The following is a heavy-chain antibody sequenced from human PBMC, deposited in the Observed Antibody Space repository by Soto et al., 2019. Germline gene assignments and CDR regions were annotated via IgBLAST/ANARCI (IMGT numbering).Heavy chain of an antibody. CDR1: GGAFSSYA. CDR2: IIPIFGTA. CDR3: ARDNGDWYFDL. J-gene: IGHJ2*01. Sequence: SGKVCCKASGGAFSSYAISLVRQAPGQGLEWIGGIIPIFGTANYAQKFQGRVTITADESTSTAYMELSSLRSEDTAVYYCARDNGDWYFDLWGRGTMVTGSS. V-gene: IGHV1-69*13.